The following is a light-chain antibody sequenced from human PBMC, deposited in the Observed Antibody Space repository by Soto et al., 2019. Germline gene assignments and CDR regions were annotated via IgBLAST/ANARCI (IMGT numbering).Light chain of an antibody. Sequence: ELLMTKTPATLSVSPGVKANLSRWTSQTVSSNLAWYQQKPGQTPRLLIYGASTRATGIPARFSGSGSGTEFTLTISSLQSEDSAVYYCQQYNNWLLWTFGQGAKVDI. CDR1: QTVSSN. J-gene: IGKJ1*01. V-gene: IGKV3-15*01. CDR3: QQYNNWLLWT. CDR2: GAS.